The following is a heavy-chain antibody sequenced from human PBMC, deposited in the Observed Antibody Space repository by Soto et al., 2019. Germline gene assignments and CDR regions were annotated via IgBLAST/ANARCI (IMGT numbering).Heavy chain of an antibody. CDR3: AREILSYGDRLAQAFDI. Sequence: GASVKVSCKASGYTFTSYGISWVRQAPGQGLEWMGWISAYNGNTNYAQKLQGRVTMTTDTSTSTAYMELRSLRSDDTAVYYCAREILSYGDRLAQAFDIWGQGTMVTVSS. J-gene: IGHJ3*02. CDR1: GYTFTSYG. D-gene: IGHD4-17*01. CDR2: ISAYNGNT. V-gene: IGHV1-18*01.